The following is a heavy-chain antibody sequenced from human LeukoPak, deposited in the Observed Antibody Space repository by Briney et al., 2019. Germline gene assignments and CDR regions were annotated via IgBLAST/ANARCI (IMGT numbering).Heavy chain of an antibody. CDR1: GGSISSSSYY. J-gene: IGHJ6*02. V-gene: IGHV4-39*01. CDR2: IYYSGST. D-gene: IGHD1-26*01. Sequence: SETLSLTCTVSGGSISSSSYYWGWIRQPPGKGLEWIGSIYYSGSTYYNPSLKSRVTISVDTSKNQFSLKLSSVTAADTAVYYCARHFNSGSYPRRYYYDGMDVWGQGTTVTVSS. CDR3: ARHFNSGSYPRRYYYDGMDV.